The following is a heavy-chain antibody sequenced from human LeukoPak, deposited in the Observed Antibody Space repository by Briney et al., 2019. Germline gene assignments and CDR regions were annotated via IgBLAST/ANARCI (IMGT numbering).Heavy chain of an antibody. V-gene: IGHV1-2*02. CDR2: INPNSGDT. CDR3: ATLMAHLDY. D-gene: IGHD2-8*01. J-gene: IGHJ4*02. Sequence: ASVKVSCKAFGYTFTDYDMNWVRQAPGQGLEWMGWINPNSGDTNYAQKFQGRVTMTRDTTISTAYMELSRLRSDDTAVFYCATLMAHLDYWGQGTLVTVSS. CDR1: GYTFTDYD.